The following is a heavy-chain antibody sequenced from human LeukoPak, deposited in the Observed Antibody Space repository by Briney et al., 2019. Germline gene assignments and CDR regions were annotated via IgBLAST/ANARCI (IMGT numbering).Heavy chain of an antibody. V-gene: IGHV4-34*01. CDR2: INHSGST. CDR1: GVTFSGYY. Sequence: SETLSLTCAVYGVTFSGYYWSWLHQPPGKGLEWIGEINHSGSTNYNPSLKSRVTISVDTSKNQFSLKLSSVTAADTAMYYCARHRSYGLDAFDIWGQGTMVTVSS. D-gene: IGHD3-10*01. CDR3: ARHRSYGLDAFDI. J-gene: IGHJ3*02.